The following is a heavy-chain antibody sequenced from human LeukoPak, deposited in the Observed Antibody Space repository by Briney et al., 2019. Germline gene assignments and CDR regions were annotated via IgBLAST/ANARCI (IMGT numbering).Heavy chain of an antibody. Sequence: SETLSLTCTVSGGSISSYYWSWIRQPPGKGLEWIGNIYYSGSTNYNPSLKSRVTISVNTSKNQFSLKLSSVTAADTAVYYCAGYLGHGAFDIWGQGTMVTVSS. CDR3: AGYLGHGAFDI. D-gene: IGHD1-26*01. CDR2: IYYSGST. J-gene: IGHJ3*02. CDR1: GGSISSYY. V-gene: IGHV4-59*08.